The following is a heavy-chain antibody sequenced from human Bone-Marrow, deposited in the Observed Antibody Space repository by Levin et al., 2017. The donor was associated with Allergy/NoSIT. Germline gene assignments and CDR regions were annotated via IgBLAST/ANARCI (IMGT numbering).Heavy chain of an antibody. V-gene: IGHV4-34*01. D-gene: IGHD2-15*01. CDR3: ADTETDYCSGGSCYSGVSVDY. CDR1: GGSFRGSY. J-gene: IGHJ4*02. Sequence: SQTLSLTCAVYGGSFRGSYWSWIRQPPRKGLEWIGEINHSGSTNYNPSLKSRVTISVDTSKNQFSLKLSSVTAADTAVYYCADTETDYCSGGSCYSGVSVDYWGQGTLVTVSA. CDR2: INHSGST.